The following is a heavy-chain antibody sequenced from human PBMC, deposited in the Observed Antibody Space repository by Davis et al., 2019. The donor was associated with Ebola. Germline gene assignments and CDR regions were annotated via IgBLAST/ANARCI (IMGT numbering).Heavy chain of an antibody. CDR2: ISSSSSYI. CDR3: ASLWFGELSRYSY. D-gene: IGHD3-10*01. Sequence: GESLKISCAASFFPFRSYAMSWVRQAPGKGLEWVSSISSSSSYIYYADSVKGRFTISRDNAKNSLYLQMNSLRAEDTAVYYCASLWFGELSRYSYWGQGTLVTVSS. CDR1: FFPFRSYA. J-gene: IGHJ4*02. V-gene: IGHV3-21*01.